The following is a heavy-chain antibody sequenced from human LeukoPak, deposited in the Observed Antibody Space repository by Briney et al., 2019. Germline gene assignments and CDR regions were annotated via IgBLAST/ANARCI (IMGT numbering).Heavy chain of an antibody. CDR3: ARQGDRSGWNY. J-gene: IGHJ4*02. Sequence: RGDSLHISSRSSVYSFTNYRIGVGRQLPGRGLEWMGITYPGDSDTRYSPSFQGQVTISVGKSISTAYLQWSRLKASDTAMYYCARQGDRSGWNYWGQGTLVTVSS. CDR1: VYSFTNYR. V-gene: IGHV5-51*01. D-gene: IGHD6-19*01. CDR2: TYPGDSDT.